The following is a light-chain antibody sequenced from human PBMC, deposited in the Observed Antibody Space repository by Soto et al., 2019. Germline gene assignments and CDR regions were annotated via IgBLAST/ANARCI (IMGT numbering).Light chain of an antibody. CDR2: DAS. CDR1: QSVSSY. Sequence: IVLTQSPATLSLSPLERATLSFRASQSVSSYLAWYQQKPGQAPRLLIYDASNRATGIPARFSGSGSGTDFTLTISSLEPEDFAVYYCQQRSYWLTFGEGTKVDI. V-gene: IGKV3-11*01. CDR3: QQRSYWLT. J-gene: IGKJ4*01.